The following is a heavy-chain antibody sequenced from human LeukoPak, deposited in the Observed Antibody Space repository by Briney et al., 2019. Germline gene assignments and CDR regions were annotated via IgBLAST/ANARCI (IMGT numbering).Heavy chain of an antibody. CDR2: IIPIFGTA. J-gene: IGHJ4*02. D-gene: IGHD1-1*01. V-gene: IGHV1-69*05. CDR3: ASIWNPQAPPL. Sequence: ASVKVSCKASGGTFSSYAISWVRQAPGQGLEWMGGIIPIFGTANYAQKFQGRVTITKDESTSTAYMELSSLRSEDTAVYYCASIWNPQAPPLWGQGTLVTVSS. CDR1: GGTFSSYA.